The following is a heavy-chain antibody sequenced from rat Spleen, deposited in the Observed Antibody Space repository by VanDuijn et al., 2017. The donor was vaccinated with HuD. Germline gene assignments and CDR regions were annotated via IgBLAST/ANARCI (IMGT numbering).Heavy chain of an antibody. CDR3: ARGYSSRYWYFDF. V-gene: IGHV3-1*01. Sequence: EVQLQESGPGLVKPSQSLSLTCSVTGYSITSNYWAWIRKFPGNKMEWMGYISYSGSTGYNPSLRSRISITRDTSKNQFFLQLNSVTTEDTATYYCARGYSSRYWYFDFWGPGTMVTVSS. CDR2: ISYSGST. D-gene: IGHD1-11*01. J-gene: IGHJ1*01. CDR1: GYSITSNY.